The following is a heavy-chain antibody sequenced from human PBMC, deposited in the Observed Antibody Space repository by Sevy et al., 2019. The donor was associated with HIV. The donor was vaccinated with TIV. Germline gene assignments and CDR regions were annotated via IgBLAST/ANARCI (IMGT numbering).Heavy chain of an antibody. Sequence: ASVKVSCKASGGTFSSYAISWVRQAPGQGLEWMGGIIPIFGTANYAQKFQGRVTITAYESTSTAYMELSSSRSEDTAVYYCARDSSGSGSFDYWGQGTLVTVSS. CDR3: ARDSSGSGSFDY. V-gene: IGHV1-69*13. CDR2: IIPIFGTA. J-gene: IGHJ4*02. D-gene: IGHD3-10*01. CDR1: GGTFSSYA.